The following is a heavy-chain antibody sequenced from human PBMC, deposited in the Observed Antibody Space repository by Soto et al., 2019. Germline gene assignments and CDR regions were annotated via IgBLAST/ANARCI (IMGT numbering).Heavy chain of an antibody. Sequence: VGSLRLSCAASGFTISSNAMYWVRQGPGKGLEWVSGISDRGDTTHYADSVKGRFTISRDTSKNTLYLQLNTLRADDTAVYYCAKDKPGTTSFDYWGQGTLVTVSS. V-gene: IGHV3-23*01. CDR2: ISDRGDTT. CDR3: AKDKPGTTSFDY. J-gene: IGHJ4*02. D-gene: IGHD1-1*01. CDR1: GFTISSNA.